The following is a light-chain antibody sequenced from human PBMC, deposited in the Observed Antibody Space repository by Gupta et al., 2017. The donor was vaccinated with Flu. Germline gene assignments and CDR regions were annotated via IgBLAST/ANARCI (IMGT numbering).Light chain of an antibody. J-gene: IGKJ4*01. Sequence: GDTVTITCRASQSISAWLAWYQKKPDKAPKLLIYKASNLESGVTSRFSGSGSGTEFSFTISSLQPDDFAVYYCQQYNNYPLTFGGGTKVEIK. CDR3: QQYNNYPLT. CDR2: KAS. CDR1: QSISAW. V-gene: IGKV1-5*03.